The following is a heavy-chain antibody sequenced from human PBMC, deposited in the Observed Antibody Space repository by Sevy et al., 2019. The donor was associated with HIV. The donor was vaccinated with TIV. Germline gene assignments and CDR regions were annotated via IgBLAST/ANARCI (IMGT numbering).Heavy chain of an antibody. CDR2: IRYDGSNK. CDR3: AKEGSIAARNYYYGMDV. CDR1: GFTFSSYG. D-gene: IGHD6-6*01. V-gene: IGHV3-30*02. J-gene: IGHJ6*02. Sequence: GGSLRLSCAASGFTFSSYGMHWVRQAPGKGLEWVAFIRYDGSNKYYADSLKVRFTITRDNSKNTLYLQMNSLRAEDTAVYYCAKEGSIAARNYYYGMDVWGQGTTVTVSS.